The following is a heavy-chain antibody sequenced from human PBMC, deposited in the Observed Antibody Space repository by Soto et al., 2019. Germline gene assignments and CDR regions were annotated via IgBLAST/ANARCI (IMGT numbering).Heavy chain of an antibody. Sequence: SETLSLTCTVSDGSITSASYYWGWIRQSPGKGLEWIGSIYYSGSTYYNPSLKSRVTISIDTSKNQFSLKLSSVTAADTAIYYCVRVGYSTNGICNFDYLAQGTLVT. CDR2: IYYSGST. CDR1: DGSITSASYY. V-gene: IGHV4-39*01. D-gene: IGHD2-8*01. J-gene: IGHJ4*02. CDR3: VRVGYSTNGICNFDY.